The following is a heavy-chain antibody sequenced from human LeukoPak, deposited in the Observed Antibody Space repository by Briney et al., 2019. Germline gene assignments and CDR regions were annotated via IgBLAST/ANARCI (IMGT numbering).Heavy chain of an antibody. CDR1: PYTFKVYE. J-gene: IGHJ4*02. V-gene: IGHV3-48*03. CDR3: AKYPSDSGY. Sequence: PGGSLRLSCAASPYTFKVYEMNWFRQAPGKGLEWVSYISSSSATMYYANSVKGRFTISRDDAKNSLFLQMVNLRAEDTAIYYCAKYPSDSGYWGQGTLVTVSS. CDR2: ISSSSATM. D-gene: IGHD1-26*01.